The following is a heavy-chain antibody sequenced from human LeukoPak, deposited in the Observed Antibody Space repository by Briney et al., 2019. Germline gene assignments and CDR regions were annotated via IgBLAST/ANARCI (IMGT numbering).Heavy chain of an antibody. J-gene: IGHJ4*02. V-gene: IGHV3-30*02. CDR3: AREIGPRQLHLWGSAFDY. CDR2: IQYDGSNE. CDR1: RFTFSSYG. Sequence: GGSLRLSCAASRFTFSSYGMHWVRQAPGKGLEWVAYIQYDGSNEQYADSVKGRFSISRDSSKNILYLQMNSLRAEDTAVYYCAREIGPRQLHLWGSAFDYWGQGTLVTVSS. D-gene: IGHD5-18*01.